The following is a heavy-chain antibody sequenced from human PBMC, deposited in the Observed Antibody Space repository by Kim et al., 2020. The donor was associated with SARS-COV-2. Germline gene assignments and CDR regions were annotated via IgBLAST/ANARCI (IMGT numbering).Heavy chain of an antibody. V-gene: IGHV5-51*01. J-gene: IGHJ4*02. CDR2: IYPGDSDA. Sequence: GESLKISCKASGYSFTTYWIGWVRQMPGKGLEWMGVIYPGDSDARYSPSFQGRVTMSVDKSNTTAYLQWNSLEASDTATYYCARDPYEHNLEGCFDYWGQGTQVTVSS. CDR3: ARDPYEHNLEGCFDY. CDR1: GYSFTTYW. D-gene: IGHD1-1*01.